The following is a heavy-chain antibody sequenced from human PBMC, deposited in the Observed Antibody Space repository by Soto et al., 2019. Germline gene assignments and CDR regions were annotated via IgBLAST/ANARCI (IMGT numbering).Heavy chain of an antibody. Sequence: SVKVSCKASGRTFSSYAISWVRQAPGQRLDWMGGIIPIFGTANYAQKFQGRVTITADESTSTAYMELSSLRSEDTTVYYCARGSDARITSYYYYYGMDVWGQGTTVTVSS. CDR3: ARGSDARITSYYYYYGMDV. J-gene: IGHJ6*02. D-gene: IGHD3-10*01. CDR2: IIPIFGTA. CDR1: GRTFSSYA. V-gene: IGHV1-69*13.